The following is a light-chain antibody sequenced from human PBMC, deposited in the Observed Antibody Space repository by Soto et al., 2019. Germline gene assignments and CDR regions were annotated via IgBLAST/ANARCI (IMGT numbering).Light chain of an antibody. J-gene: IGLJ3*02. CDR1: SSDVGGYNY. CDR2: EVT. Sequence: QSALTQPPSASGSPGQSVTISCTGTSSDVGGYNYVSWYQQHPGKVPKLMIYEVTKRPSGVPDRFSGSKSGNTASLTVSGLQAEDGADYYCSSYAGSNILVFGGGTKVTVL. CDR3: SSYAGSNILV. V-gene: IGLV2-8*01.